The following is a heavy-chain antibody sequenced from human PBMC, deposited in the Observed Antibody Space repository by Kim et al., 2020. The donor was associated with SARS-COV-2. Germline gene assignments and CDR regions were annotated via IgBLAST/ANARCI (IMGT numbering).Heavy chain of an antibody. CDR2: IYDSGTT. D-gene: IGHD2-21*01. Sequence: SETLSLTCTVSGDSVSHQFFYYVWVRQPPGKGLEWIGDIYDSGTTSYNPSLKSRVTISLDTSKNHFSLNLDSVTAADTAVYYCARDRRFCNSDCCRGSHWFDPWGQGTLVIVSS. CDR3: ARDRRFCNSDCCRGSHWFDP. J-gene: IGHJ5*02. V-gene: IGHV4-61*03. CDR1: GDSVSHQFFY.